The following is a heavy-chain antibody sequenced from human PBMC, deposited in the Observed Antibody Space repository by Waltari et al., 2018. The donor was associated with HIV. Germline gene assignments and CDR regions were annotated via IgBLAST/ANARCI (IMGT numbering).Heavy chain of an antibody. CDR1: GFTFSSYD. V-gene: IGHV3-30-3*01. D-gene: IGHD5-12*01. CDR2: ISYDGSNK. CDR3: ARGGGYSSSYYFDY. Sequence: QVQLVESGGGVVQPGRSLRLSWAASGFTFSSYDMHWVRQAPGKGLEWVAVISYDGSNKDYADSGKGRFTISRDNSKNTLYLQMNSLRAEDTAVYYCARGGGYSSSYYFDYWGQGTLVTVSS. J-gene: IGHJ4*02.